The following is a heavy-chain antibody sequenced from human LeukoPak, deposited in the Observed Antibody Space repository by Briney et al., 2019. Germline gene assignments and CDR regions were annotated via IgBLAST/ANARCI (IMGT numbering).Heavy chain of an antibody. Sequence: GGSLRLSCAASGFTFSSYGMHWVRQAPGKGLEWVSGISPSGDITYYADSVKGRFTISRDNSKNTLYLEVISLAAEDTAVYYCAKDDAWLRFGEWSQGTLVTVSS. CDR1: GFTFSSYG. D-gene: IGHD5-12*01. CDR2: ISPSGDIT. V-gene: IGHV3-23*01. J-gene: IGHJ4*02. CDR3: AKDDAWLRFGE.